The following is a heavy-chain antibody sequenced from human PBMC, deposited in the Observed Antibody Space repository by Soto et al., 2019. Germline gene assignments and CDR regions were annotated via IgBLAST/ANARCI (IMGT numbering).Heavy chain of an antibody. D-gene: IGHD1-20*01. CDR3: AKDNSWSPSYYYYGMDV. Sequence: EVQLLESGGGLVQPGGSLRLSCAASGFTFSSYAMSWVRQAPGKGLEWVSAISGSGGSTYYADSVKGRFTISRDNSKNTLYLQMNSLRAEDTAVYYCAKDNSWSPSYYYYGMDVWGQGTTVTVSS. CDR1: GFTFSSYA. V-gene: IGHV3-23*01. CDR2: ISGSGGST. J-gene: IGHJ6*02.